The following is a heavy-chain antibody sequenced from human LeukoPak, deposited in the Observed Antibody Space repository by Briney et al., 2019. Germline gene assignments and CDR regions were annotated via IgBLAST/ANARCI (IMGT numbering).Heavy chain of an antibody. CDR3: ARGEGVNYRYSGFGYFNAVDY. D-gene: IGHD3-16*02. Sequence: ASVKVSCKASGYTFTKYYIHWVRQAPGQGLEWMGIINPSAGSTNYAQKFQGRVTITADESTSTAYMELSSLRSEDTAVYYCARGEGVNYRYSGFGYFNAVDYWGQGTLVTVSS. CDR2: INPSAGST. CDR1: GYTFTKYY. J-gene: IGHJ4*02. V-gene: IGHV1-46*01.